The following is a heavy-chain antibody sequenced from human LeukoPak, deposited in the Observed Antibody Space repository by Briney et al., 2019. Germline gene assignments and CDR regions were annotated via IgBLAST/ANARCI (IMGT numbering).Heavy chain of an antibody. Sequence: SSETLSLTCTVSGGSISSYYWSWIRQPPGKGLEWIGYIYYSGSTNYNPSLKSRVTISVDTSKNQFSLKLSSVTAADTAVYYCARQTTYVKNWFDPWGQGTLVTVSS. CDR2: IYYSGST. CDR3: ARQTTYVKNWFDP. V-gene: IGHV4-59*08. D-gene: IGHD3-10*02. CDR1: GGSISSYY. J-gene: IGHJ5*02.